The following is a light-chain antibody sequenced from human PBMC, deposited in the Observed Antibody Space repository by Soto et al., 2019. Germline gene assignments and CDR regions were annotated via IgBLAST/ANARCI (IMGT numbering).Light chain of an antibody. CDR1: QSVTRSY. Sequence: EIVLTRSPGTLSLSPGERATLSCRASQSVTRSYLAWYQQKPGQAPRLLIYAASSRATGIPDRFSGSGSGTDFTLTISRLEPEDSAVYYCQQYGSSPPMFTFGLGTKLEI. V-gene: IGKV3-20*01. J-gene: IGKJ2*01. CDR2: AAS. CDR3: QQYGSSPPMFT.